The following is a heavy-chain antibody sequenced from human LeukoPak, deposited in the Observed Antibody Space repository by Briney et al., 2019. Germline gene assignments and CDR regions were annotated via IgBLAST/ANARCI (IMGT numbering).Heavy chain of an antibody. Sequence: ASVKVSCKASGYTFTHYYMHWVRQAPGQGLEWMGWINPNSGGTNYAQKFQGRVTMTRDTSISTAYMELSRLRSDDTAVYYCSRVDTVTTGFDPWGQGTLVTVSS. CDR2: INPNSGGT. J-gene: IGHJ5*02. D-gene: IGHD4-17*01. CDR1: GYTFTHYY. CDR3: SRVDTVTTGFDP. V-gene: IGHV1-2*02.